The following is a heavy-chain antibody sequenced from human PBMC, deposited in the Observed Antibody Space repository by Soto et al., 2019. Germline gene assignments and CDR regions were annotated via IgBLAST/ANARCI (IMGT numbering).Heavy chain of an antibody. J-gene: IGHJ4*02. D-gene: IGHD6-13*01. CDR3: AKGNQNMPASGKYYFDY. Sequence: PGGSLRLSCAASTFSFSTYAMSWVRQAPGKGLEWVSTISGSGGSTYYADSVKGRFTISRDNSKNTLDLQMNSLRAEDTAKYYCAKGNQNMPASGKYYFDYWGQGTLVTVSS. CDR2: ISGSGGST. CDR1: TFSFSTYA. V-gene: IGHV3-23*01.